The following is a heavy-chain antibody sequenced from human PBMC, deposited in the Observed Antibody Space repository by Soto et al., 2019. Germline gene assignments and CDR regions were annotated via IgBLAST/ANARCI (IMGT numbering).Heavy chain of an antibody. J-gene: IGHJ4*02. CDR2: VSHDGRNT. V-gene: IGHV3-30*18. CDR1: GFSFSDYA. D-gene: IGHD6-19*01. CDR3: AKGGRQWLVTSDFNY. Sequence: VQLVESGGGVVQPGRSLRLSCAASGFSFSDYAMHWVRQAPGKGLEWVAVVSHDGRNTHYADSVKGRFTISRDSSKNTVSLEMTSLSAYDTAVYYCAKGGRQWLVTSDFNYWGQGALVTVSS.